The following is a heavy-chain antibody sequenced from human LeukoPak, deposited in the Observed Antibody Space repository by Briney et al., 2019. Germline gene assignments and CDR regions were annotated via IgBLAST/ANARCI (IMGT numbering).Heavy chain of an antibody. CDR2: IYYSGST. CDR1: GFAFSSYA. CDR3: ARHWKWELPPFDY. J-gene: IGHJ4*02. Sequence: GSLRLSCAASGFAFSSYAMSWIRQPPGKGLEWIGSIYYSGSTYYNPSLKSRVTISVDTSKNQFSLKLSSVTAADTAVYYCARHWKWELPPFDYWGQGTLVTVSS. V-gene: IGHV4-39*01. D-gene: IGHD1-26*01.